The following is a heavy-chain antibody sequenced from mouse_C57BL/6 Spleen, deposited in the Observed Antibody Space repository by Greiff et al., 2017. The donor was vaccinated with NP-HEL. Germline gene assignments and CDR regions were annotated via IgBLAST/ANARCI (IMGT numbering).Heavy chain of an antibody. J-gene: IGHJ3*01. CDR1: GYTFTGYW. V-gene: IGHV1-9*01. Sequence: QVQLKQSGAELMKPGASVKLSCKATGYTFTGYWIEWVKQRPGHGLEWIGEILPGSGSTNYNEKFKGKATFTADTSSNTAYMQLSSLTTEDSAIYYCARTQVFYYYGSSSSWFAYWGQGTLVTVSA. CDR2: ILPGSGST. CDR3: ARTQVFYYYGSSSSWFAY. D-gene: IGHD1-1*01.